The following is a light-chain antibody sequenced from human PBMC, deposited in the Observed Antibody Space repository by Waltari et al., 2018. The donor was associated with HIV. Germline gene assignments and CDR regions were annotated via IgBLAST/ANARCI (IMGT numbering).Light chain of an antibody. J-gene: IGKJ2*01. CDR3: QQYGSSPLYT. Sequence: EIVLTQSPGTLSLSPGERATLSCRASQSVSSSYLAWYQQKPGRAPRLLIYGASSRATGIPDRFSGRGSGTDFTLTISRLEPEDFAVYYCQQYGSSPLYTFGQGTKLEIK. CDR2: GAS. V-gene: IGKV3-20*01. CDR1: QSVSSSY.